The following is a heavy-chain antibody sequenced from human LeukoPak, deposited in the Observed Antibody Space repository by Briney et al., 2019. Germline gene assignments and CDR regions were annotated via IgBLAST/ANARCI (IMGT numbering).Heavy chain of an antibody. J-gene: IGHJ5*02. Sequence: ASVKVSCKVSGYTLTELSMHWVRQAPGQGLEWMGRINPNSGGTNYAQKFQGRVTMTRDTSISTAYMELSRLRSDDTAVYYCARASRIVVVPASQRFDPWGQGTLVTVSS. V-gene: IGHV1-2*06. D-gene: IGHD2-2*01. CDR3: ARASRIVVVPASQRFDP. CDR1: GYTLTELS. CDR2: INPNSGGT.